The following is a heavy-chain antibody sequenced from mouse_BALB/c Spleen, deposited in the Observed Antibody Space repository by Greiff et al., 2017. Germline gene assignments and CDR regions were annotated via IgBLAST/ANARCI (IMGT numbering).Heavy chain of an antibody. V-gene: IGHV1S81*02. J-gene: IGHJ2*01. CDR3: TRSNYYGSSYPYYFDY. CDR2: INPSNGGT. CDR1: GYTFTSYY. D-gene: IGHD1-1*01. Sequence: VQLQQSGAELVKPGASVKLSCKASGYTFTSYYMYWVKQRPGQGLEWIGEINPSNGGTNFNEKFKSKATLTVEKSSSTAYMQLSSLTSEDSAVYYCTRSNYYGSSYPYYFDYWGQGTTLTVSS.